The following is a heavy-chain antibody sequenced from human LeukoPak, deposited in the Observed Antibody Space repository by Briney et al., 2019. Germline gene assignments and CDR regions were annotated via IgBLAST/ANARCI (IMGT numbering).Heavy chain of an antibody. J-gene: IGHJ4*02. CDR3: ARGYCGGGSCFTFDY. CDR2: IYYSGST. D-gene: IGHD2-15*01. V-gene: IGHV4-39*07. Sequence: SETLSLTCTVSGGSISSSRYYWGWIRQPPGKGLEWIGSIYYSGSTYYNPSLKSRVTISVDTSKNQFSLKLSSVTAADTAVYYCARGYCGGGSCFTFDYWGQGTLVTVSS. CDR1: GGSISSSRYY.